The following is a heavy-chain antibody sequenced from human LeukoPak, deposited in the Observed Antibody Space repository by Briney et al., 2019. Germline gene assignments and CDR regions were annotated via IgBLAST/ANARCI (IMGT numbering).Heavy chain of an antibody. Sequence: GGSLRLSCAASGFTFSSYWMHWVRHGPGKGLLWVSRINSDGSSTSYADPVKGRFTISRDNAKNTLYLQMNSLRAEDTAVYHCARDLDGSGSYHWFDPWGQGTLVTVSS. J-gene: IGHJ5*02. CDR3: ARDLDGSGSYHWFDP. D-gene: IGHD3-10*01. CDR1: GFTFSSYW. V-gene: IGHV3-74*01. CDR2: INSDGSST.